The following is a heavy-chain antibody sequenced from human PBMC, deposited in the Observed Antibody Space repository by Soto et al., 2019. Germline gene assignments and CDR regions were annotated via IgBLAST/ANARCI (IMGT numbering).Heavy chain of an antibody. Sequence: LSNAASEFTVCDAWVDWGGQAPGKGMEWVGRIKSKTDGGTTDYAAPVKGRFTISRDDSKNTLYLQMNSLKTEDTAVYYCTTDSLYGDYVFEVDYWGQGTLVTVS. V-gene: IGHV3-15*07. J-gene: IGHJ4*02. CDR3: TTDSLYGDYVFEVDY. CDR2: IKSKTDGGTT. D-gene: IGHD4-17*01. CDR1: EFTVCDAW.